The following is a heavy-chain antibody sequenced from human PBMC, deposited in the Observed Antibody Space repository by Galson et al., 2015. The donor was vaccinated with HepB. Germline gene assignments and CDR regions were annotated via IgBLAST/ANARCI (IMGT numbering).Heavy chain of an antibody. CDR3: ARAVVWGGYKYGMDV. Sequence: SETLSLTCTVSGGSISSYYWSWIRQPPGKGLEWIGYIYYSGSTYYNPSLKSRITISVDTSKNQFSLKLSSVTAADTAVYYCARAVVWGGYKYGMDVWGQGTTVTVSS. J-gene: IGHJ6*02. CDR2: IYYSGST. D-gene: IGHD3-3*01. V-gene: IGHV4-59*12. CDR1: GGSISSYY.